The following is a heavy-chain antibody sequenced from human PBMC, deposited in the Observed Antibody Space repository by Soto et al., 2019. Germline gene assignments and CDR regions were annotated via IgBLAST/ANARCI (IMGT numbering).Heavy chain of an antibody. Sequence: SVKGSCKASGGTCSSYAISWVRQAPGQGLEWMGGIIPIFGTANYAQKFQGRVTITADESTSTAYMELSSLRSEDTAVYYCARDLIVGYCSGGSCLNWFDPWGQGTLVTVS. CDR1: GGTCSSYA. CDR2: IIPIFGTA. CDR3: ARDLIVGYCSGGSCLNWFDP. J-gene: IGHJ5*02. V-gene: IGHV1-69*13. D-gene: IGHD2-15*01.